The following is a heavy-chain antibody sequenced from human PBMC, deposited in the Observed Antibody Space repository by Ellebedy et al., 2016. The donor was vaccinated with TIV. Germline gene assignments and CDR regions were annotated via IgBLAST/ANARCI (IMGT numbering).Heavy chain of an antibody. CDR1: GFTFSNCY. V-gene: IGHV3-7*01. Sequence: GESLKISCAASGFTFSNCYMGWVRQAPGKGLEWVANIKQDGSEEYYVDSVRGRFTIARDNAKNSLFLQMNSLRAEDTAVYYCAKCVTMFRGASGWFASWGQGTLVIVSS. CDR2: IKQDGSEE. CDR3: AKCVTMFRGASGWFAS. D-gene: IGHD3-10*01. J-gene: IGHJ5*01.